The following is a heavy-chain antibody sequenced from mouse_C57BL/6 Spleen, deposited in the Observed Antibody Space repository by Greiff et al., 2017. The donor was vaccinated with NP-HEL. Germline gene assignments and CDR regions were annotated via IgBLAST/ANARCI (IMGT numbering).Heavy chain of an antibody. CDR2: IYPRSGNT. CDR1: GYTFTSYG. V-gene: IGHV1-81*01. CDR3: ARDGESYYFDY. J-gene: IGHJ2*01. Sequence: VQLQQSGAELARPGASVKLSCKASGYTFTSYGISWVKQRTGQGLEWIGEIYPRSGNTYYNEKFKGKATLTADKSSSTAYMELRSLTSEDSAVYFCARDGESYYFDYWGQGTTLTVSS.